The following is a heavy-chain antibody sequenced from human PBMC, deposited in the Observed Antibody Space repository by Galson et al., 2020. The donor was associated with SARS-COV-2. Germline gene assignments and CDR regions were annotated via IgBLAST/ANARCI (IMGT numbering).Heavy chain of an antibody. CDR3: AKPKGGYDFRSGYPFDY. CDR2: ISGSGGST. J-gene: IGHJ4*02. CDR1: GFTYSSYS. Sequence: GGSLRLSCAASGFTYSSYSMSWVRQAPGKGLEWVSPISGSGGSTYYADSVKGRFTISRDNSKNTLFLQMSGIRAEDTAVYYCAKPKGGYDFRSGYPFDYWGQGTLVTVSS. V-gene: IGHV3-23*01. D-gene: IGHD3-3*01.